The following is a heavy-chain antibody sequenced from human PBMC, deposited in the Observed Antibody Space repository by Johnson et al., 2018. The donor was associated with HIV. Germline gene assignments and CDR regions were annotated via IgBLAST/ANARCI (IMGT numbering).Heavy chain of an antibody. V-gene: IGHV3-11*04. CDR2: ISGSGGTI. CDR1: GSTFSDYY. D-gene: IGHD6-19*01. Sequence: QVQLVESGGGFVQPGRSLRLSCAASGSTFSDYYMSWIRQAPGKGLEWVSYISGSGGTIYYADSVKGRFTISRDNAMNSLYLQMNSLRAGDTAVYYLARGLIAVAGFDAFDIWGQGTMVTVSS. CDR3: ARGLIAVAGFDAFDI. J-gene: IGHJ3*02.